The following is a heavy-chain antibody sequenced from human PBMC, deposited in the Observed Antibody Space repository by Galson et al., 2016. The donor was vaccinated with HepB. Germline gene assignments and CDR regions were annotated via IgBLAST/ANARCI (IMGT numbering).Heavy chain of an antibody. J-gene: IGHJ4*02. CDR3: ARVLYSSGWWT. V-gene: IGHV1-3*01. CDR1: GSTFTSYA. D-gene: IGHD6-19*01. Sequence: SVKVSCKASGSTFTSYAMHWVRQAPGQRLEWMGWINAGHGNTKYSQKFQGRVTITRDTSASTAYMELSSLRSEETAGYYCARVLYSSGWWTWGQGTLVTVSS. CDR2: INAGHGNT.